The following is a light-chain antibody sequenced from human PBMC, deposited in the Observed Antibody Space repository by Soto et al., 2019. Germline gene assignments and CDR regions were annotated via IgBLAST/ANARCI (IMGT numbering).Light chain of an antibody. CDR1: QSISSW. Sequence: DIQMTQSPSTLSASVGDRVTITCRASQSISSWLAWYHQKPGKAPKLLIYDASSLESGVPSRFSGSGSGTEFTLTISSLLPDDFATYYCQQYNSYPYTFGQGTKLEIK. CDR3: QQYNSYPYT. CDR2: DAS. J-gene: IGKJ2*01. V-gene: IGKV1-5*01.